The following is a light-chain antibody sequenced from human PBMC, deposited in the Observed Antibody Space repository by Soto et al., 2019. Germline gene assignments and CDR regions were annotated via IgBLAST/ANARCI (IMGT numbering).Light chain of an antibody. V-gene: IGKV3-11*01. CDR3: QQRSNWPT. Sequence: EIVMTQSPATLSVSPGERATLSCGASQSVSSNLARYQQKPGQAPRLLIYDASNRATGIPARFSGSGSGTDFTLTISSLEPEDFAVYYCQQRSNWPTFGQGTRLEIK. CDR1: QSVSSN. J-gene: IGKJ5*01. CDR2: DAS.